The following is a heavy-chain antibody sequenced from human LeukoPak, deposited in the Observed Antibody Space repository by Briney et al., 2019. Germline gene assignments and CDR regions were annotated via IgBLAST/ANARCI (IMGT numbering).Heavy chain of an antibody. D-gene: IGHD3-22*01. Sequence: SESLSLTCTVSGDSINSLDLWSWVRQPPGKGLEWIGEMYLSGTTHSNPSVKSRVTISIDRSKNQFFLNLSSVTAADTAVYYCAGLVGRYSSGLYYYYFDYWGQGTLVTVSS. CDR1: GDSINSLDL. J-gene: IGHJ4*02. CDR2: MYLSGTT. V-gene: IGHV4-4*02. CDR3: AGLVGRYSSGLYYYYFDY.